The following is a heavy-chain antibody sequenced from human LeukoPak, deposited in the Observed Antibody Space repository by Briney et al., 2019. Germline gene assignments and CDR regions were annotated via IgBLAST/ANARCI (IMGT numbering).Heavy chain of an antibody. CDR2: ISYSGST. V-gene: IGHV4-59*01. J-gene: IGHJ6*03. Sequence: SETLSLTCTVSGGSISSYYWSWIRQPPGKGLEWIGYISYSGSTNYNPSLKSRVTISLDTSKNQFSLKLSSVTAADTAVYYCASGSGSYYYYYYMDVWGKGTTVTISS. CDR3: ASGSGSYYYYYYMDV. D-gene: IGHD3-10*01. CDR1: GGSISSYY.